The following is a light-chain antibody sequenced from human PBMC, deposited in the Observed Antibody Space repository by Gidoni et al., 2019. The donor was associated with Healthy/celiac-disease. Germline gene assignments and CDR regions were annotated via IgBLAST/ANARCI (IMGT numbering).Light chain of an antibody. CDR2: DAS. CDR1: QSVSSY. Sequence: EIVLTQSPATLSLSPGERATLSCRASQSVSSYLAWYQQKPGKAPRLLIYDASNRATGITARFSGSGSGTDFTLTISSLEPEDFAVYYCQQRSNWTPTFGQGTKLEIK. J-gene: IGKJ2*01. CDR3: QQRSNWTPT. V-gene: IGKV3-11*01.